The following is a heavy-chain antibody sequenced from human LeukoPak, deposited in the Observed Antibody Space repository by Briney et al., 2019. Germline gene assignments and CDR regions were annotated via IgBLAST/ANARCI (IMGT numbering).Heavy chain of an antibody. V-gene: IGHV3-30*18. CDR2: ISHDGSNK. D-gene: IGHD4-11*01. Sequence: GGSLRLSCAASGFTFSSYGMHWVRQAPGKGLEWVAVISHDGSNKYYADSVKGRFTISRDNSKNTLYLQMNSLRAEDTAVYYCAKEMTTWFYYFDYWGQGTLVTVSS. CDR3: AKEMTTWFYYFDY. CDR1: GFTFSSYG. J-gene: IGHJ4*02.